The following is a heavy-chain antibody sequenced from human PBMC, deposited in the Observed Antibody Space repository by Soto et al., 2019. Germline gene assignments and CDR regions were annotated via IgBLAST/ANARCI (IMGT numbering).Heavy chain of an antibody. D-gene: IGHD1-26*01. Sequence: GESLKISCKGSGFSFTSYWIGWVRQMPGKGLEWMGSIYPGDSDTRYSPSFQGQVTTSADKSITTAYLQWSSLKASDTAMYYCARWELLPGFEFWGQGALVTVSS. CDR3: ARWELLPGFEF. CDR2: IYPGDSDT. CDR1: GFSFTSYW. J-gene: IGHJ4*02. V-gene: IGHV5-51*01.